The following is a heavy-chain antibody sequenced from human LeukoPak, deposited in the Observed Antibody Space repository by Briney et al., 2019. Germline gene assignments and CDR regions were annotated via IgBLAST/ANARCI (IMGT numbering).Heavy chain of an antibody. V-gene: IGHV3-23*01. D-gene: IGHD3-22*01. J-gene: IGHJ4*02. CDR1: GFTFSSYA. Sequence: PGGSLRLSCAASGFTFSSYAMSWVRQAPGKGLEWVSAISGSGGSTYYADSVKGRFTISRDNSKNTLYLQMNSLRAEDTAVYYCAKGAKDYYDSSGYWGIDYWGQGTLVTVSS. CDR3: AKGAKDYYDSSGYWGIDY. CDR2: ISGSGGST.